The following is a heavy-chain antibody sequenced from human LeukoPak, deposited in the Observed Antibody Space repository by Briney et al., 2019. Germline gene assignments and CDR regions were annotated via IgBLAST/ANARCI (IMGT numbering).Heavy chain of an antibody. CDR3: ARGGRGYCSSTSCYTNYYYYMDV. CDR2: ISSSSSYI. J-gene: IGHJ6*03. Sequence: GGSLRLSCAASGFTFSSNSMNWVRKAPGPGLEWVSSISSSSSYIYYADSVKGRFTISRDNAKNSLYLQMNSLRAEDTAVYYCARGGRGYCSSTSCYTNYYYYMDVWGKGTTVTVSS. CDR1: GFTFSSNS. V-gene: IGHV3-21*01. D-gene: IGHD2-2*02.